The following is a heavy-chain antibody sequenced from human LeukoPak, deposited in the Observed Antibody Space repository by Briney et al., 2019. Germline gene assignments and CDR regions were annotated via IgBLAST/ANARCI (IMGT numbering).Heavy chain of an antibody. J-gene: IGHJ4*02. D-gene: IGHD6-19*01. CDR1: GYTFIGYY. Sequence: ASVKVSCKASGYTFIGYYMHWVRQAPGQGLEWMGWINPNSGGANSAQKFQGRVTMTRDTSISTAYMELRSLTSDDTALYYCARTVPGEPFVYWGQGTLVTVSS. CDR3: ARTVPGEPFVY. CDR2: INPNSGGA. V-gene: IGHV1-2*02.